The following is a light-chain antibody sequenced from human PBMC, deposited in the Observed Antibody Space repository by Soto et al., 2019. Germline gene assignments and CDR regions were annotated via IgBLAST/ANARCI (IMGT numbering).Light chain of an antibody. J-gene: IGLJ2*01. V-gene: IGLV1-51*01. CDR3: ATWDSSLSAGV. Sequence: QSVLTQPPSVSAAPGQKVTISCSGSSSNIGNNYVSWYQQLPGTAPKLRIYDNNKRPSGIPDRLSGSKSGTSATLGITGLQTGDEADYYCATWDSSLSAGVFGGGTKLTVL. CDR1: SSNIGNNY. CDR2: DNN.